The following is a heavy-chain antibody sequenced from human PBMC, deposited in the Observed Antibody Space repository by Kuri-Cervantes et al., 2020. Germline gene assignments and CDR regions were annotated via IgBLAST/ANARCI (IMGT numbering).Heavy chain of an antibody. V-gene: IGHV3-21*01. J-gene: IGHJ4*02. Sequence: GGSLRLSCAASGFTFSSYSMNWVRQAPGKGLEWVSSISSSSSYIYYADSVKGRFTISRDNAKHSLYLQMNSLRAEDTAVYYCASLGDCYNCDRDYWGQGTLVTVSS. CDR2: ISSSSSYI. CDR1: GFTFSSYS. CDR3: ASLGDCYNCDRDY. D-gene: IGHD2-21*02.